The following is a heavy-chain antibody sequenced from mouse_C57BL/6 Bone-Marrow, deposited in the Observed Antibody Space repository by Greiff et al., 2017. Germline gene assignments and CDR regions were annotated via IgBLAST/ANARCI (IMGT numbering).Heavy chain of an antibody. D-gene: IGHD1-1*01. J-gene: IGHJ1*03. CDR2: IHPNSGST. Sequence: QVQLQQPGAELVKPGASVKLSCKASGYTFTSYWMHWVKQRPGQGLEWIGMIHPNSGSTNYNEKFKSKATLTVDKSSSTAYMQLSSLTSEDSAVYYCGHYDGSSYVWYFDVWGTGTTVTVSS. V-gene: IGHV1-64*01. CDR3: GHYDGSSYVWYFDV. CDR1: GYTFTSYW.